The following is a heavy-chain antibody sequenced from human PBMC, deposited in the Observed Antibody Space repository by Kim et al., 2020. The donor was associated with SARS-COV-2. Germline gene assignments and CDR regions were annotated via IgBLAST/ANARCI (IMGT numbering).Heavy chain of an antibody. CDR3: ARRAGGFGEGQFDY. Sequence: SETLSLTCTVSGGSISNYYWFWIRQPPGGGLEWLAEIHYSGNTDHNPSLRSRLTISIDTSQNQFSLSLTSVTAADTAVYYGARRAGGFGEGQFDYWGQGTLVTVSS. J-gene: IGHJ4*02. D-gene: IGHD3-10*01. CDR1: GGSISNYY. CDR2: IHYSGNT. V-gene: IGHV4-59*08.